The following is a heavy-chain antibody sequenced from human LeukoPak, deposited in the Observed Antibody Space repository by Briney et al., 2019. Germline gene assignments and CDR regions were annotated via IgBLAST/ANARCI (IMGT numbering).Heavy chain of an antibody. CDR1: GFTFSSYA. CDR2: FSETNSGT. D-gene: IGHD2/OR15-2a*01. J-gene: IGHJ4*02. V-gene: IGHV3-23*01. CDR3: AKVVRTGNSMFDF. Sequence: GGSLRLSYAASGFTFSSYAMSWVRQAPGKGLEWVSGFSETNSGTYYADSVKGRFTISRDNSRNTLYLQMNSLGAEDTAEYFCAKVVRTGNSMFDFWGQGTLVTVSS.